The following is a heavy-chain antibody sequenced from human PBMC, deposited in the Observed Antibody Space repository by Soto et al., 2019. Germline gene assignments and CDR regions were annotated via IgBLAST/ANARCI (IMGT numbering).Heavy chain of an antibody. CDR1: GGSISSYY. Sequence: PSETLSLTCTVSGGSISSYYWSWIRQPPGKGLEWIGYIYYSGSTNYNPSLKSRVTISVDTSKNQFSLKLSSVTAADTAVYYCARHAVSLVPAAMMFDDWGQGTLVTVSS. V-gene: IGHV4-59*08. J-gene: IGHJ4*02. CDR2: IYYSGST. CDR3: ARHAVSLVPAAMMFDD. D-gene: IGHD2-2*01.